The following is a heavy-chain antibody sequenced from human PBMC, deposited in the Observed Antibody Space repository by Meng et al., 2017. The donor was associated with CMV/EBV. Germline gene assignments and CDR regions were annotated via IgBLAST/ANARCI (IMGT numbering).Heavy chain of an antibody. CDR3: ARVGGFLEWFDP. V-gene: IGHV4-59*01. CDR2: IYYSGGT. J-gene: IGHJ5*02. Sequence: GSLRLSCTVSGGSISSYYWSWIRQPPGKGLEWIGYIYYSGGTNYNPSLKSRVTISVDTSKNQFSLKLSSVTAADTAVYYCARVGGFLEWFDPWGQGTLVTVSS. D-gene: IGHD3-3*01. CDR1: GGSISSYY.